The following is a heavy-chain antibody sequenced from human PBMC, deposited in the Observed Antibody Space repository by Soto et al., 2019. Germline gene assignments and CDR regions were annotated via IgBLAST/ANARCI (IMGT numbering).Heavy chain of an antibody. D-gene: IGHD3-22*01. Sequence: KPSETLSLTCTVPGGSISSGGYYWSWIRQHPGKGLEWIGYIYYSGSTYYNPSLKSRVTISVDTSKNQFSLKLSSVTAADTAVYYCARAKEASTMIEGFDPWGQGTLVTVSS. V-gene: IGHV4-31*03. J-gene: IGHJ5*02. CDR2: IYYSGST. CDR1: GGSISSGGYY. CDR3: ARAKEASTMIEGFDP.